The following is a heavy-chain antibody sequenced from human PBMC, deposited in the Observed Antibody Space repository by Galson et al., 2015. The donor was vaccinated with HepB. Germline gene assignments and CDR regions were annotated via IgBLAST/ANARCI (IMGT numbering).Heavy chain of an antibody. D-gene: IGHD3-3*01. Sequence: SVKVSCKASGYTFTSYDINWVRQATGQGLEWMGWMNPNSGNTGYAQKFQGRVTMTRNTSISTAYMELSSLRSEDTAVYYCARGPFYYERPPSWFDPWGQGTLVTVSS. CDR2: MNPNSGNT. J-gene: IGHJ5*02. V-gene: IGHV1-8*01. CDR1: GYTFTSYD. CDR3: ARGPFYYERPPSWFDP.